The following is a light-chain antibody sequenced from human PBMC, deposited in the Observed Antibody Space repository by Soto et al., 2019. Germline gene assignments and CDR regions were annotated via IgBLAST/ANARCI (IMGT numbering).Light chain of an antibody. CDR3: SSYTSSSTRV. CDR2: DVS. CDR1: SSDVGGYNY. Sequence: QSALTQPASVSGSPGQSITLSCTGTSSDVGGYNYVSWYQQHPGKAPKLMIYDVSNRPSGVSNRFSGSKSGNTASRTISGLQAEDEAYYYCSSYTSSSTRVFGGGTKLTVL. J-gene: IGLJ2*01. V-gene: IGLV2-14*01.